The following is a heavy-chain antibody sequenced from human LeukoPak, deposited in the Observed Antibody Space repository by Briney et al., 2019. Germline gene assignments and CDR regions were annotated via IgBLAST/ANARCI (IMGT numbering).Heavy chain of an antibody. D-gene: IGHD2-21*02. J-gene: IGHJ5*02. V-gene: IGHV3-30*02. CDR2: IRYDGSNK. CDR3: TRGLNMVMVTAILPDL. Sequence: GGSLRLSCAASGFTFSSYGMHWVRQAPGKGLEWVAFIRYDGSNKYYADSVKGRFTISRDNANNTLYLQMNSLRVEDTAVYYCTRGLNMVMVTAILPDLWGQGTLVTVSS. CDR1: GFTFSSYG.